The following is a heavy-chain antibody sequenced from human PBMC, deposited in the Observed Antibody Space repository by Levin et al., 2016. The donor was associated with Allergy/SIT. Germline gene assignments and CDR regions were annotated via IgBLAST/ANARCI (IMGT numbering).Heavy chain of an antibody. Sequence: TSVKVSCKASGHTFTSYGISWVRQAPRQGLEWMGWISAYNGHTNYAQKLQGRVTMTTDTSTSTAYMELRSLRSDDTAVYYCARDPGRDSSGYYPNWFDPWGQGTLVTVSS. J-gene: IGHJ5*02. CDR1: GHTFTSYG. D-gene: IGHD3-22*01. CDR2: ISAYNGHT. V-gene: IGHV1-18*01. CDR3: ARDPGRDSSGYYPNWFDP.